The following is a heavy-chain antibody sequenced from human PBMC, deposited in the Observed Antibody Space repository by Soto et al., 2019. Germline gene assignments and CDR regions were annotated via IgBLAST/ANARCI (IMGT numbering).Heavy chain of an antibody. CDR3: AGAPRIVATIYYYYYGMGV. V-gene: IGHV4-34*01. D-gene: IGHD5-12*01. Sequence: SETLSLTCAVYGGSFSGYYWSWIRQPPGKGLEWIGEINHSGSTNYNPSLKSRVTISVDTSKNQFSLKLSSVTAADTAVYYCAGAPRIVATIYYYYYGMGVWGQGTTVAVSS. J-gene: IGHJ6*02. CDR1: GGSFSGYY. CDR2: INHSGST.